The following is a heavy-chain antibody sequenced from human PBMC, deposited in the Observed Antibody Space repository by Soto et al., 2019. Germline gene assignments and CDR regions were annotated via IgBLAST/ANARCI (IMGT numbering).Heavy chain of an antibody. J-gene: IGHJ6*02. V-gene: IGHV3-23*01. CDR1: GFTFSSYA. Sequence: EVQLLESGGGLVQPGGSLRLSCAASGFTFSSYAMSWVRQAPGKGLEWVSAISGSGGSTYYADSVKGRFTISRDNSKNTLYLQMNGLRAEDTAVYYCAKGGDIVVVPAAALDVWGQGTTVTVSS. CDR3: AKGGDIVVVPAAALDV. D-gene: IGHD2-2*01. CDR2: ISGSGGST.